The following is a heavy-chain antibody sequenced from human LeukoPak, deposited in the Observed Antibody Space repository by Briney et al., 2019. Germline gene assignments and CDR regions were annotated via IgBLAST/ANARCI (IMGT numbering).Heavy chain of an antibody. D-gene: IGHD5-24*01. J-gene: IGHJ4*02. V-gene: IGHV3-23*01. CDR1: GFTFSSYA. CDR3: AKVLGDGYNTAYFDY. CDR2: ISGSGGST. Sequence: GGSLRLSCAASGFTFSSYAMSWVRQAPGKGLEWVSAISGSGGSTYYADSVKGRFTISRDNSKNTLYLQMNSLRAEDTAVYYRAKVLGDGYNTAYFDYWGQGTLVTVSS.